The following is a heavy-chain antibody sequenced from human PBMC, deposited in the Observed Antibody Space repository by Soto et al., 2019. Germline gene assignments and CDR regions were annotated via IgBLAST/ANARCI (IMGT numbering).Heavy chain of an antibody. J-gene: IGHJ6*02. D-gene: IGHD1-7*01. Sequence: GGSLRLSCAASGFTFSNAWMSWVRQAPGKGLEWVGRIKSKTDGGTTDYAAPVKGRFTISRDDSKNTLYLQMNSLKTEDTAVYYCTTLNYTDYYYDGMDVWGQGTTVTGSS. CDR2: IKSKTDGGTT. V-gene: IGHV3-15*01. CDR3: TTLNYTDYYYDGMDV. CDR1: GFTFSNAW.